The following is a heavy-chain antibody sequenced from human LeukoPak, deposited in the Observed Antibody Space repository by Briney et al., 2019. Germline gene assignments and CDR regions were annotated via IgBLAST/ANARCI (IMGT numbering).Heavy chain of an antibody. CDR3: AKRDRPCSGDCSAPYYFDY. D-gene: IGHD2-21*02. V-gene: IGHV3-21*04. CDR2: ISSSSSYI. J-gene: IGHJ4*02. Sequence: GGSLRLSCAASGFTFSSYSMNWVRQAPGKGLEWVSSISSSSSYIYYADSVKGRFTISRDNSENTLYLQMSSLRAEDTAVYYCAKRDRPCSGDCSAPYYFDYWGQGTLVTVSS. CDR1: GFTFSSYS.